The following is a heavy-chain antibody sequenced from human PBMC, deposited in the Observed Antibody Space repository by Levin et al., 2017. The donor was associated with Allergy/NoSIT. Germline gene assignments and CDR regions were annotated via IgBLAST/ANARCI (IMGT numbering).Heavy chain of an antibody. CDR2: IYYSGST. CDR3: ARGGGSSASSQDYDY. Sequence: SETLSLTCSVSGGSFSGKFWNWIRQPPGKGLEWIGYIYYSGSTNYNPSLKSRVTMSIDTSKNQFSLKLTSVTAADTAVYYCARGGGSSASSQDYDYWGQGTLVTVSS. V-gene: IGHV4-59*01. D-gene: IGHD3-16*01. J-gene: IGHJ4*02. CDR1: GGSFSGKF.